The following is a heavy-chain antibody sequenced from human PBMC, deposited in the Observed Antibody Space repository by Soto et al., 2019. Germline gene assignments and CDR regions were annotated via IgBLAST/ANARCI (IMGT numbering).Heavy chain of an antibody. CDR3: AKDRSSSWTFDY. CDR2: ISYDGSNK. Sequence: QVQLVESGGGVVQPGRSLRLSCAASGFTFSRNGMHWVRQAPGKGLEWVAVISYDGSNKYYADSVKVRFTISRDNSKNTLYLQMNSLRAEDTAVYYCAKDRSSSWTFDYWGQGTLVTVSS. D-gene: IGHD6-13*01. CDR1: GFTFSRNG. J-gene: IGHJ4*02. V-gene: IGHV3-30*18.